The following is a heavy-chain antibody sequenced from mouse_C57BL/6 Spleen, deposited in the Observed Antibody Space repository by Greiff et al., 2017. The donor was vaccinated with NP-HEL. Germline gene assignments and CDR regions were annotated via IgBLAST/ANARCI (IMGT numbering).Heavy chain of an antibody. J-gene: IGHJ3*01. D-gene: IGHD2-4*01. V-gene: IGHV5-4*01. CDR2: ISDGGSYT. CDR3: ARDTMITKFAY. Sequence: EVQGVESGGGLVKPGGSLKLSCAASGFTFSSYAMSWVRQTPEKRLEWVATISDGGSYTYYPDNVKGRFTISRDNAKNNLYLQMSHLKSEDTAMYYCARDTMITKFAYWGQGTLVTVSA. CDR1: GFTFSSYA.